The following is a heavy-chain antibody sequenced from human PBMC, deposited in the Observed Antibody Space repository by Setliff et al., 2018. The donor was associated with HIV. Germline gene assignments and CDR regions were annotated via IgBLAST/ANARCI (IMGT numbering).Heavy chain of an antibody. Sequence: PSETLSLTCTVSGGSISSYYWSWIRQPPGKGLEWIGHIYTSGSTNYNPSLKSRVTISVDTSKNQFSLKLSSVTAADTAVYYCARGRRSTSSYYYYYYMDVWGKGTTVTVSS. J-gene: IGHJ6*03. CDR2: IYTSGST. CDR1: GGSISSYY. V-gene: IGHV4-59*01. CDR3: ARGRRSTSSYYYYYYMDV. D-gene: IGHD2-2*01.